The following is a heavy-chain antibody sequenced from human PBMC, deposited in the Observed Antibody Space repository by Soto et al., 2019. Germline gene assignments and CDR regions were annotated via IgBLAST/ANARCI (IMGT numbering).Heavy chain of an antibody. V-gene: IGHV4-59*01. CDR1: GGSISSYY. CDR2: IYYSGST. Sequence: QVQLQESGPGLVKPSETLSLTCTVSGGSISSYYWSWIRQPPGKGLEWIGYIYYSGSTNYNPSLKSRVTISVDTSKNQFSLKLSSVTAADTVVYYCARSDGRYWGQGTLVTVSS. J-gene: IGHJ4*02. CDR3: ARSDGRY.